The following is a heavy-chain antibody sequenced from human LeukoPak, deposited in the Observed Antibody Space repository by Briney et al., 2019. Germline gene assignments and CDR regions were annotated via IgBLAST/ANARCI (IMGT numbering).Heavy chain of an antibody. Sequence: PSETLSLTCIVSGGSISSSSYYWGWIRQPPGKGLEWIGYIYYSGSTNYNPSLKSRVTISVDTSKNQFSLKLSSVTAADTAVYYCARSGGYDILTGFWYYFDYWGQGTLVTVSS. D-gene: IGHD3-9*01. V-gene: IGHV4-61*05. J-gene: IGHJ4*02. CDR2: IYYSGST. CDR1: GGSISSSSYY. CDR3: ARSGGYDILTGFWYYFDY.